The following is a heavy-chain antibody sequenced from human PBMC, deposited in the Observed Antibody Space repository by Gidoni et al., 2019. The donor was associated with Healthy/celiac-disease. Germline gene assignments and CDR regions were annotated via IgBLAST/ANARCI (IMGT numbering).Heavy chain of an antibody. D-gene: IGHD3-22*01. CDR2: IRAYNGNT. Sequence: QVQLVQSGAEVKKPGASVKVSCKASGYTFTSHGISWVRQAPGQGLEWMGWIRAYNGNTNYAQKLQGRVTMTTDTSTRTAYMELRSLRSDDTAVYYCARERDSSGYYWGYYYGMDVWGQGTTVTVSS. J-gene: IGHJ6*02. CDR3: ARERDSSGYYWGYYYGMDV. CDR1: GYTFTSHG. V-gene: IGHV1-18*01.